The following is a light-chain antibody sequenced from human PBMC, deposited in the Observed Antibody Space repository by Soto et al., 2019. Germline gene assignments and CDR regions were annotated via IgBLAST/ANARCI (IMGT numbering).Light chain of an antibody. CDR2: AAS. Sequence: DIQMTQSPSSLSASVGDRVTITCRASQGSRNDLGWYQQKLGKPPRLLIYAASSLQSGVPSRFSGSGSGTDFTLTINSLQPEDFATYSCQQSYNSPQTFGQGTKVDI. CDR1: QGSRND. V-gene: IGKV1-39*01. CDR3: QQSYNSPQT. J-gene: IGKJ1*01.